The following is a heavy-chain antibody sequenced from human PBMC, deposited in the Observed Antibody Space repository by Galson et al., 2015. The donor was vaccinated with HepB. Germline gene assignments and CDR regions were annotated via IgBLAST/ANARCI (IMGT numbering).Heavy chain of an antibody. J-gene: IGHJ4*02. Sequence: SLRLSCAASAFAFKHFRMNWVRQVPGKGLVWVSRITSDGSDTKYADSVEGRFTVSRDNAKNTLYLQMNSLRPEDTAIYYCVRDAPTAFFDYWGQGTQVTVSS. CDR3: VRDAPTAFFDY. CDR2: ITSDGSDT. CDR1: AFAFKHFR. V-gene: IGHV3-74*03.